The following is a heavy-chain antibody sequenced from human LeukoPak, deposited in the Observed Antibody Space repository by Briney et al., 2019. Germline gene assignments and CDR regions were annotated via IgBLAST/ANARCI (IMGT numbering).Heavy chain of an antibody. D-gene: IGHD5-18*01. CDR3: ATSRGSTYGYRALELPPSPVD. CDR1: GGSISSYY. V-gene: IGHV4-59*12. J-gene: IGHJ4*02. Sequence: SETLSLTCTVSGGSISSYYWSWIRQPPGKGLEWIGCIYYSGSTNYNPSFKSRVTISVDTSKNQFSLKLSSVTAADTAVYYCATSRGSTYGYRALELPPSPVDWGQGTLVTVSS. CDR2: IYYSGST.